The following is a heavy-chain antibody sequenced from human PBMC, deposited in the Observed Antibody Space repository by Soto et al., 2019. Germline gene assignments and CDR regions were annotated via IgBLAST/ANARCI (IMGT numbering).Heavy chain of an antibody. CDR3: AKDPLRDYVWGSYRYTEPY. Sequence: PGGSLRLSFAASGFTFSSYAMSWVRQAPGKGLEWVSAISGSGGSTYYADSVKGPFTISRDNSKNTLYLQMNSLRAEDTAVYYCAKDPLRDYVWGSYRYTEPYWGQGTLVTVSS. J-gene: IGHJ4*02. D-gene: IGHD3-16*02. CDR2: ISGSGGST. V-gene: IGHV3-23*01. CDR1: GFTFSSYA.